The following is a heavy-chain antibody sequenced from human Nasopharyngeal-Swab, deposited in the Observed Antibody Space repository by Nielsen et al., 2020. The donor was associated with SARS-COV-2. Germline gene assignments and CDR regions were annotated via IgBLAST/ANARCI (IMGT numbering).Heavy chain of an antibody. CDR3: VKDSSSWLDYFDY. Sequence: GESLKISCSASGFTFSSYAMHWVRQAPGKGLEYVSAISSNGGSTYYADSVKGRFTIPRDNSKNTLYLQMSSLRAEDTAVYYCVKDSSSWLDYFDYWGQGTLVTVSS. V-gene: IGHV3-64D*06. CDR2: ISSNGGST. CDR1: GFTFSSYA. J-gene: IGHJ4*02. D-gene: IGHD6-13*01.